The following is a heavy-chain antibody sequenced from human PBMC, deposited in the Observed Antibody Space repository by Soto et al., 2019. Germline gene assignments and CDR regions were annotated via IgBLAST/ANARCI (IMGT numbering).Heavy chain of an antibody. CDR3: AKVGCSSTSCYAYYYYYMDV. Sequence: GGSLRLSCAASGFTFSSYAMSWVRQAPGKGLEWVSAISGSGGSTYYADSVKGRFTISRDNSKNTLYLQMNSLRAEDTAVYYCAKVGCSSTSCYAYYYYYMDVWGKGTTVTVSS. D-gene: IGHD2-2*01. CDR2: ISGSGGST. J-gene: IGHJ6*03. V-gene: IGHV3-23*01. CDR1: GFTFSSYA.